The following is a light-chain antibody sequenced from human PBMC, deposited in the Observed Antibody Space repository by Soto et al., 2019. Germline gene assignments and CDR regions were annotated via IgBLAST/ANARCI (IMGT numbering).Light chain of an antibody. V-gene: IGLV1-40*01. CDR2: SNA. CDR1: SSDIGAGHD. CDR3: QSYDSSMSSDV. J-gene: IGLJ1*01. Sequence: QSVLTQPPSVSEAPGQRVTISCTGTSSDIGAGHDVHWYQQLPGAAPTLLIYSNAIRPSGVPDRFSGSKSGTSASLAITGLRAEDEADYYCQSYDSSMSSDVFGTGPKATVL.